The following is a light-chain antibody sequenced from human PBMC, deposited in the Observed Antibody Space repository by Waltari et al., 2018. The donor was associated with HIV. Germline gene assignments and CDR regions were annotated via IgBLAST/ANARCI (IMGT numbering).Light chain of an antibody. Sequence: QSELTQPPSVSAAPGQRVTIPCTGSSSTIGAGYDVHWYQQVPGSAPKVVIYGNSNRPSGVPDRFSGSKSGSSASLVITGLQSEDEADYYCQSYDSNLSGLFGGGTKVTVL. CDR2: GNS. CDR1: SSTIGAGYD. V-gene: IGLV1-40*01. CDR3: QSYDSNLSGL. J-gene: IGLJ2*01.